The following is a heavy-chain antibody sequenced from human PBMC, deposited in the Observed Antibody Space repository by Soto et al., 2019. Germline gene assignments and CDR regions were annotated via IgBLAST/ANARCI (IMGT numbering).Heavy chain of an antibody. CDR1: GFSVRTNY. CDR3: AIFREPGRSTVFGVVVPGRYAMDV. CDR2: IYTAGHT. V-gene: IGHV3-53*01. D-gene: IGHD3-3*01. J-gene: IGHJ6*02. Sequence: EGSLRLSCVASGFSVRTNYMTWVRQAPGKGLERVSVIYTAGHTNYANSVKGRFTVSRDTSQNTVYLQMNSLRPDDTAVYYCAIFREPGRSTVFGVVVPGRYAMDVWGQVPKVTFSS.